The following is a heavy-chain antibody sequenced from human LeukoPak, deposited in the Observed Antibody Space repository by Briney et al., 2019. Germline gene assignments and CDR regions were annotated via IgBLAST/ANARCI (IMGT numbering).Heavy chain of an antibody. J-gene: IGHJ4*02. CDR2: IYSGGST. Sequence: PGGSLRLSCAASGFPVSNNYMSWVRQAPGKGLEWVSVIYSGGSTYYADSVKGRFTISRDNSKNTLYLQMNSLRAEDTAVYYCARASYYYGSGSEFDYWGQGILVTVSS. CDR1: GFPVSNNY. D-gene: IGHD3-10*01. CDR3: ARASYYYGSGSEFDY. V-gene: IGHV3-53*01.